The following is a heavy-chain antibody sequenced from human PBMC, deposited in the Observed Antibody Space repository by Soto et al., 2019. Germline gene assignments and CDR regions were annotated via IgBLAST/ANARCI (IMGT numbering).Heavy chain of an antibody. D-gene: IGHD1-20*01. CDR2: INAGNGNT. CDR3: ARGITLPTPLDY. CDR1: GYIFTSYA. Sequence: GASVKVSCKASGYIFTSYAMHWVRQAPGQRLEWMGWINAGNGNTKYSQKFQGRVTITRDTSASTAYMELSSLRSEDTAVYYCARGITLPTPLDYWGQGTLVNVSS. V-gene: IGHV1-3*01. J-gene: IGHJ4*02.